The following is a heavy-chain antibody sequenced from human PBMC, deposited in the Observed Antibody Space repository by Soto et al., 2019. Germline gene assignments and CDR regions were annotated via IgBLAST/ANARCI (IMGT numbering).Heavy chain of an antibody. CDR2: ISYDGSNK. CDR1: GFTFSSYA. J-gene: IGHJ2*01. V-gene: IGHV3-30-3*01. CDR3: ARDRLGDYDWYFDL. Sequence: QVQLVESGGGVVQPGRSLRLSCAASGFTFSSYAMHWVRQAPGKGLEWVAVISYDGSNKYYADSVKGRFTISRDNSKNTLYLQMNSLRAEDTAVYYCARDRLGDYDWYFDLWGRVTLVTVSS. D-gene: IGHD4-17*01.